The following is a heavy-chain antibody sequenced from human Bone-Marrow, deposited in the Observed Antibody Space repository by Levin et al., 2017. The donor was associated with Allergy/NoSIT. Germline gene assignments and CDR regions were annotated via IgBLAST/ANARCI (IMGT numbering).Heavy chain of an antibody. V-gene: IGHV3-30*03. CDR1: GFSLRSHA. J-gene: IGHJ4*02. CDR3: ARKGYGGDQGLDY. D-gene: IGHD1-26*01. Sequence: GGSLRLSCAASGFSLRSHAMHWVRQGPGKGLEWVAMISYDGSDLYYGDSVQGRFTISRDSSKKMLYLEMNGLRVEDTAIYYCARKGYGGDQGLDYWGQGTLVTVSS. CDR2: ISYDGSDL.